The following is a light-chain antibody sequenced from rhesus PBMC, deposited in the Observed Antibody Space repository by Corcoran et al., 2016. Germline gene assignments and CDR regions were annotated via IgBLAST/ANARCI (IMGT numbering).Light chain of an antibody. Sequence: DIQMTQSPSSLSASVGDRVTITCRASHAISPWLAWYQQKPGKAPHLLIYQAASWQAGVPSRFSGSGSGTDFTLNITNLQPEDFATYFCQQCHTSPWTFGQGTKVEI. CDR1: HAISPW. V-gene: IGKV1-21*01. CDR3: QQCHTSPWT. CDR2: QAA. J-gene: IGKJ1*01.